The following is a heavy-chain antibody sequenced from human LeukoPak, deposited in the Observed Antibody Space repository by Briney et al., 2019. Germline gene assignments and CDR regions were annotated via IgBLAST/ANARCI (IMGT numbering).Heavy chain of an antibody. Sequence: PSETLSLTCTVSGGSISTYYWSWIRQPPGKGLEWIGYIYYSGSTNYNPSLKSRVTISVDTSENQFSLKLTSVTAADTALYYCARSRGYFEYWGQGTLVTVSS. D-gene: IGHD6-13*01. J-gene: IGHJ4*02. CDR1: GGSISTYY. CDR3: ARSRGYFEY. CDR2: IYYSGST. V-gene: IGHV4-59*01.